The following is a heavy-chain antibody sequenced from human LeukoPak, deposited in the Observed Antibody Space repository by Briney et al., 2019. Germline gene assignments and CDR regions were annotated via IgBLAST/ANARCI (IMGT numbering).Heavy chain of an antibody. D-gene: IGHD2-15*01. CDR2: IYYSGST. V-gene: IGHV4-31*03. Sequence: PSETLSLTCTVSGGSISSGGYYWGWIRQHPGKGLEWIVYIYYSGSTDYNPSLKSRVTISVDTFKNQFSLNVSPVTAADTAVYYCARGFSGGYCSGGSCRPFDPWGQGTLVTVSS. J-gene: IGHJ5*02. CDR1: GGSISSGGYY. CDR3: ARGFSGGYCSGGSCRPFDP.